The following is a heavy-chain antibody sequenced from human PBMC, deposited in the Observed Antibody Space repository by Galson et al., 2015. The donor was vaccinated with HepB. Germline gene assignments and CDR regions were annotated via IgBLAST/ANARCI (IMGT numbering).Heavy chain of an antibody. V-gene: IGHV1-18*04. D-gene: IGHD6-13*01. CDR3: ARDVAAAGNNWFDP. CDR2: ISAYNGNT. Sequence: SVKVSCKASGYTFTSYGISWVRQAPGQGLEWMGWISAYNGNTNYAQKLQGRVTMTTDTSTSTAYMELRSLRSDDTAVYYCARDVAAAGNNWFDPWGQGTLVTVSS. J-gene: IGHJ5*02. CDR1: GYTFTSYG.